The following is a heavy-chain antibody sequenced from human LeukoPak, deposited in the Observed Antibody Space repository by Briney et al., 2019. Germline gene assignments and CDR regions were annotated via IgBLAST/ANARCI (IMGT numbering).Heavy chain of an antibody. J-gene: IGHJ3*02. D-gene: IGHD6-6*01. CDR3: PSSSSKTSGAFDI. V-gene: IGHV4-39*01. Sequence: SETLSLTCTVSGGSISSSSYYWGWIRQPPGKGLEWIGSIYYSGSTYYNPSLKSRVTISVDTSKNQFSLKLSSVTAADTAVYYCPSSSSKTSGAFDIWGQGTMVTVSS. CDR2: IYYSGST. CDR1: GGSISSSSYY.